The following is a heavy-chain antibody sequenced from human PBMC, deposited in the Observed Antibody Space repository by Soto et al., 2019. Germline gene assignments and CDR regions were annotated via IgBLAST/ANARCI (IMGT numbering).Heavy chain of an antibody. D-gene: IGHD5-12*01. Sequence: TSETLSLTCTVSGGSISSSSYYWGWIRQPPGKGLEWIAAIYYSGSTYYNPSLRGRVTMSVDTSKNQFSLKLNSVTAADTAVYFWGRVNVAATMVLDYWGQGTLVTVSS. CDR2: IYYSGST. CDR3: GRVNVAATMVLDY. CDR1: GGSISSSSYY. V-gene: IGHV4-39*01. J-gene: IGHJ4*02.